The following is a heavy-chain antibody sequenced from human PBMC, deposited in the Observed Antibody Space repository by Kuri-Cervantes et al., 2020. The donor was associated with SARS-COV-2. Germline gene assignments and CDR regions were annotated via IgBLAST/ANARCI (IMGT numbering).Heavy chain of an antibody. CDR3: AKAVRRIAAARYDFDY. Sequence: GESLKISCAASGFTFDDYAMHWVRQAPGKGLEWVSLISWDGGSTYYADSVKGRFTISRDNSKNTLYLQMNSLRAEDTAVYYCAKAVRRIAAARYDFDYWGQGTLVTVSS. CDR1: GFTFDDYA. V-gene: IGHV3-43D*03. D-gene: IGHD6-13*01. J-gene: IGHJ4*02. CDR2: ISWDGGST.